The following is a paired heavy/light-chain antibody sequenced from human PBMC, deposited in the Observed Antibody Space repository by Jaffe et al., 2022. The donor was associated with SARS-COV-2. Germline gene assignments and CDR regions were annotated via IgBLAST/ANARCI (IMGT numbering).Light chain of an antibody. CDR3: SSYVGSNNFWV. J-gene: IGLJ3*02. Sequence: QSALTQPPSASGSPGQSVTISCTGTSSDFGAYDYVSWYQRHPGKAPQLMIYEVNKRPSGVPDRFSGSKSGNTASLTVSGLQAEDEADYYCSSYVGSNNFWVFGGGTKLTVL. CDR1: SSDFGAYDY. V-gene: IGLV2-8*01. CDR2: EVN.
Heavy chain of an antibody. Sequence: QLQLQESGPGLVKPSETLSLTCTVSGGSIRGSSYYWGWIRQPPGKGLEWIGSVYHSGNTSYNPSLKSRVIISADTSKNQVSLKLTSVTAADTAIYYCARVIVYGGHSGDYWGQGTLVSVSS. CDR1: GGSIRGSSYY. CDR3: ARVIVYGGHSGDY. J-gene: IGHJ4*02. CDR2: VYHSGNT. V-gene: IGHV4-39*01. D-gene: IGHD3-22*01.